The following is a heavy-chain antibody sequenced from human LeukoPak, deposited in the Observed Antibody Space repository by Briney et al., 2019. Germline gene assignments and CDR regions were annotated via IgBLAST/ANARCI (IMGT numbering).Heavy chain of an antibody. CDR3: ARDLRHSSGGRRVFDY. D-gene: IGHD3-16*01. CDR2: IKQDGSEK. Sequence: GGSLRLSCAASGFTFSSYWMSWVRQAPGKGLEWVANIKQDGSEKYYVDSVKGRFTISGDNAKNSLYLQMNSLRAEDTAVYYCARDLRHSSGGRRVFDYWGQGTLVTVSS. CDR1: GFTFSSYW. V-gene: IGHV3-7*01. J-gene: IGHJ4*02.